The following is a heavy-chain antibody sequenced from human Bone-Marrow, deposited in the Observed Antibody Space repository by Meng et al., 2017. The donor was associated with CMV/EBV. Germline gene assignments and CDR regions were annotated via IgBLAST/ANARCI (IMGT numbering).Heavy chain of an antibody. CDR2: IIPILGIA. CDR1: GGTFSSYT. CDR3: RFYTAMVTGFDY. Sequence: SVKVSCKASGGTFSSYTISWVRQAPGQGLEWMGRIIPILGIANYAQKFQGRVTITADKSMSTAYMELSSLRSEDTAVYYCRFYTAMVTGFDYWGQGTLVTVSS. V-gene: IGHV1-69*02. J-gene: IGHJ4*02. D-gene: IGHD5-18*01.